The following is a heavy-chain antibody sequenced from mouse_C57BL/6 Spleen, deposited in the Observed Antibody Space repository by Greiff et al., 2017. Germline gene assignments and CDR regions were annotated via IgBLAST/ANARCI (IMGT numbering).Heavy chain of an antibody. CDR3: ARHPHYYGSSPYAMDD. CDR2: FYPGSGSI. J-gene: IGHJ4*01. V-gene: IGHV1-62-2*01. D-gene: IGHD1-1*01. CDR1: GYTFTEYT. Sequence: VKLMESGAELVKPGASVKLSCKASGYTFTEYTIHWVKQRSGQGLEWIGWFYPGSGSIKYNEKFKDKATLTADKSSSTVYMELSRLTSEDSAVYFCARHPHYYGSSPYAMDDWGQGTSVTVSS.